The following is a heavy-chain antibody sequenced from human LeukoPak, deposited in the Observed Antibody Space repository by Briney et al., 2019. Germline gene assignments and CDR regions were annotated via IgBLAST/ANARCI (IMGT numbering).Heavy chain of an antibody. Sequence: PGRSLRLSCAASGFTFSSYAMSWVRQAPGKGLEWVSAISGSGGDTYYADSVKGRFTISRENSKNTLYLQMNSLGAEDTAVYYCARIPSSWSYFDYWGQGTLVTVAS. D-gene: IGHD6-13*01. CDR1: GFTFSSYA. CDR2: ISGSGGDT. CDR3: ARIPSSWSYFDY. V-gene: IGHV3-23*01. J-gene: IGHJ4*02.